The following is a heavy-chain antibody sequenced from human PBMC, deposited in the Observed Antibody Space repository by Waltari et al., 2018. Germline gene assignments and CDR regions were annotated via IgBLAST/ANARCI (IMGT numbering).Heavy chain of an antibody. Sequence: EVQLLESGGGLVQPGGSLRLSCAASGFTFSSYAMSWVRQAPGKGLEWFSAMSGSCGSTYYADSVKGRFTISRDNSKNTLYLQMNSLRAEDTAVYYCAKKGYDSSGYSRIDYWGQGTLVTVSS. CDR2: MSGSCGST. CDR3: AKKGYDSSGYSRIDY. D-gene: IGHD3-22*01. V-gene: IGHV3-23*01. CDR1: GFTFSSYA. J-gene: IGHJ4*02.